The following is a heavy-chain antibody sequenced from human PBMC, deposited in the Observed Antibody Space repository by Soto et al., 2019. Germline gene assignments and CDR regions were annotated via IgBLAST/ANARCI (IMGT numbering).Heavy chain of an antibody. Sequence: GSLRLSCSASGFTFSTYAMHWVRQAPGKGLEYVSAISSNGGSTYYADSVKGRFTISRDNSKNTLYLQMSSLRAEDTAVYYCVKDQSIAVAGPHYYYGMDVWGQGTTVTVSS. V-gene: IGHV3-64D*06. D-gene: IGHD6-19*01. CDR1: GFTFSTYA. J-gene: IGHJ6*02. CDR2: ISSNGGST. CDR3: VKDQSIAVAGPHYYYGMDV.